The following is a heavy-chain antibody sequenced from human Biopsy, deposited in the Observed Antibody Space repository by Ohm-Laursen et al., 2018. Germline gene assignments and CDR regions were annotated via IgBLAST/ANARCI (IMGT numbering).Heavy chain of an antibody. J-gene: IGHJ3*02. D-gene: IGHD1-26*01. V-gene: IGHV4-4*07. CDR2: IYTSGSP. CDR1: GDSINNYY. Sequence: SETLSLTCTVSGDSINNYYWSWIRQPAGKGLEWIGRIYTSGSPNYNPSLESRVTMSVDTSKNQFPLNLRSVTAADTAVYYCARGTGRYYVYGAFDIWGQGTVVTVSS. CDR3: ARGTGRYYVYGAFDI.